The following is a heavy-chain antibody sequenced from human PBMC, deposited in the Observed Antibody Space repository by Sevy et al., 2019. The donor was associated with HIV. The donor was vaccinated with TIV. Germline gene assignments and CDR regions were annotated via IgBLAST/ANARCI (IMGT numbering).Heavy chain of an antibody. V-gene: IGHV4-59*01. CDR3: AREHISGRYYGMDV. CDR2: IYYTGST. Sequence: SETLSLTCTVSGGSISSYYWNWIRQSPGKGLEWIGYIYYTGSTNYNPSLTSRVTISVDTSKNQFSLKLTSVTAADTAVYYCAREHISGRYYGMDVWGQGTTVTVSS. CDR1: GGSISSYY. D-gene: IGHD6-19*01. J-gene: IGHJ6*02.